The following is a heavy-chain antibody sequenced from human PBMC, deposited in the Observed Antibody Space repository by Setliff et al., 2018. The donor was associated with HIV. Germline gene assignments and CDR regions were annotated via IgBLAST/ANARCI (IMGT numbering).Heavy chain of an antibody. Sequence: ASVKVSCKISGYTLTAYGLNWVRQAPGQGPEWMGWFTSYNNQAEYAPKFQGRVIMTIDTSTSTAYMELRNLKYDDTAVYYCARGGDPPYYFLGMDVWGQGTTVTVSS. CDR1: GYTLTAYG. CDR3: ARGGDPPYYFLGMDV. D-gene: IGHD3-10*01. CDR2: FTSYNNQA. V-gene: IGHV1-18*01. J-gene: IGHJ6*02.